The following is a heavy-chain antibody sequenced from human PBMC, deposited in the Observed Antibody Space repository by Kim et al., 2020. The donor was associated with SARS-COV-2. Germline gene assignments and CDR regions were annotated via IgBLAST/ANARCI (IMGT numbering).Heavy chain of an antibody. CDR3: ARSQPYSSSWYWSDFDY. V-gene: IGHV4-34*01. J-gene: IGHJ4*01. Sequence: SETLSLTCAVYGGSFSGYYWSWIRQPPGKGLEWIGEINHSGSTNYNPSLKSRVTISVDTSKNQFSLKLSSVTAADTAVYYCARSQPYSSSWYWSDFDYWG. CDR1: GGSFSGYY. CDR2: INHSGST. D-gene: IGHD6-13*01.